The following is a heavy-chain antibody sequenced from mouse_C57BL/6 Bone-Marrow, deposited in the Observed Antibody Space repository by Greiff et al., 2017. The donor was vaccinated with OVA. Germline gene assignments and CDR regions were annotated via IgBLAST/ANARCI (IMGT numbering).Heavy chain of an antibody. Sequence: QVQLQQPGAELVRPGTSVKLSCKASGYTFTSYWMHWVKQRPGQGLEWIGVIDPSDSYTNYNQKFKGKAKLTVDTSSSTAYMQLSSLTSEDSAVYYCAKGGYCFDYWGQGTTLTVSS. V-gene: IGHV1-59*01. J-gene: IGHJ2*01. CDR1: GYTFTSYW. CDR3: AKGGYCFDY. CDR2: IDPSDSYT. D-gene: IGHD1-1*02.